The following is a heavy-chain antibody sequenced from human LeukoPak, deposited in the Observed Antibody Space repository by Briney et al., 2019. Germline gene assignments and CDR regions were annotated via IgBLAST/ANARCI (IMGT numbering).Heavy chain of an antibody. J-gene: IGHJ6*03. CDR1: GASITNYF. CDR2: IYFTPGRF. V-gene: IGHV4-59*01. CDR3: AREPVVGIHSYNMDI. D-gene: IGHD3-16*01. Sequence: SETLSLTCTVSGASITNYFWTWIRQPPGKGLEWIGYIYFTPGRFYYNPALKSRVSMSLDTSRSQFSLNLTSVTAADTAVYYCAREPVVGIHSYNMDIWGKGTPVTVSS.